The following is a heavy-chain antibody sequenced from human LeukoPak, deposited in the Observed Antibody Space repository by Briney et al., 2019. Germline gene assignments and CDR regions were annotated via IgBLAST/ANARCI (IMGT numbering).Heavy chain of an antibody. CDR1: GFTFDDYA. CDR2: ISGDGGST. J-gene: IGHJ4*02. D-gene: IGHD1-14*01. CDR3: AKDISNPDPFDY. Sequence: GGSLRLSYPASGFTFDDYAMHWVRQAPGKGLEWVSLISGDGGSTYYADSVKGRFTISRDNSKNSLYLQMNSLRTEDTASYYCAKDISNPDPFDYWGQGTLVTVSS. V-gene: IGHV3-43*02.